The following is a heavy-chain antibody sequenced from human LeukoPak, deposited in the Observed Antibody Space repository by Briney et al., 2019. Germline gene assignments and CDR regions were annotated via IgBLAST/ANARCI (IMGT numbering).Heavy chain of an antibody. CDR3: ARTNIGYCSSTSCYTGWFDP. D-gene: IGHD2-2*02. Sequence: SETLSLTCTVSGGSISSGGYYWSWIRQHPGKGLEWIGYIYYSGSTYYNPSLKSRVTISVDTSKNQFSLKLSSVTAADTAVYYCARTNIGYCSSTSCYTGWFDPWGQGTLVTVSS. CDR1: GGSISSGGYY. V-gene: IGHV4-31*03. CDR2: IYYSGST. J-gene: IGHJ5*02.